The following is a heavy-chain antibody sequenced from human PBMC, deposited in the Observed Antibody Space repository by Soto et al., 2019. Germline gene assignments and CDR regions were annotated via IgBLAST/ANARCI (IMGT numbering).Heavy chain of an antibody. CDR3: VGESGVFKAFDI. V-gene: IGHV3-33*01. CDR2: IWYDGSNK. D-gene: IGHD2-21*01. Sequence: QVQLVESGGGVVQPGRSLRLSCAASGFTFSSYGMHWVRQAPGKGLEWVAVIWYDGSNKYYADSVKGRFTISRDNFKNTLYLQMNSLRAEDTAVYYCVGESGVFKAFDIWGQGTMVTVSS. J-gene: IGHJ3*02. CDR1: GFTFSSYG.